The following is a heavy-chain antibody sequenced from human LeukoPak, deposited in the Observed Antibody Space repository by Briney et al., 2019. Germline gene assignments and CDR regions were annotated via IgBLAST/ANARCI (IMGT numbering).Heavy chain of an antibody. Sequence: ASVKVSFKASGYTFAGYYMHWVRQAPGQGLEWMGWINPNSGGTNYAQKFQGRVTMTRDTSISTAYMELSRLRSDDTAVYYCARGPPYYYDSSGYYLDYWGQGPLVTVSS. CDR3: ARGPPYYYDSSGYYLDY. V-gene: IGHV1-2*02. J-gene: IGHJ4*02. D-gene: IGHD3-22*01. CDR2: INPNSGGT. CDR1: GYTFAGYY.